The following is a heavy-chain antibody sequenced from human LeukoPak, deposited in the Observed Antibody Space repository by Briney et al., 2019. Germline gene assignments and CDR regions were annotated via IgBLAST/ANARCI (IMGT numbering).Heavy chain of an antibody. CDR2: IYTSGST. V-gene: IGHV4-61*02. D-gene: IGHD5-12*01. CDR1: GGSISSGSYY. CDR3: AYRGYSGYDRVNI. Sequence: PSETLSLTCTVSGGSISSGSYYWSWIRQPAGKGLEWIGRIYTSGSTNYNPSLKSRVTISVDTSKTQFSLTLSSVTAADTAVYYCAYRGYSGYDRVNIWGQGTMVTVSS. J-gene: IGHJ3*02.